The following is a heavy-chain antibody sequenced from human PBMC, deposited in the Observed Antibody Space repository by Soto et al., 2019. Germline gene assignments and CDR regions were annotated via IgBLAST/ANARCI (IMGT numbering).Heavy chain of an antibody. CDR2: IYYRGNT. J-gene: IGHJ3*02. D-gene: IGHD3-9*01. Sequence: QVQLQESGPGLVKPSETLSLTCTVSGGSISNYYWSWIRQTPGKGLEWLGYIYYRGNTKYNPSLKIRVTISIDTSKNQFSLNLTSVTAADTAVYYCARPRTDILTGFAFDIWGQGKMVTASS. CDR3: ARPRTDILTGFAFDI. V-gene: IGHV4-59*08. CDR1: GGSISNYY.